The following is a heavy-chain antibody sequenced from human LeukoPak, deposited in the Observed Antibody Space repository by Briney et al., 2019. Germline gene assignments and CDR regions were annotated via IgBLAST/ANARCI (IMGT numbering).Heavy chain of an antibody. CDR2: MNPNDDT. J-gene: IGHJ5*02. D-gene: IGHD2-8*01. Sequence: ASVKVSCKTSGTRDDINWVRRAAGQGLEWVGWMNPNDDTGYAQKFQGRVTFTRNTSLRTVYMELRSLTFEDTAVYYCAKYERRGFDPWGQGTLVTVSS. CDR1: GTRDD. V-gene: IGHV1-8*01. CDR3: AKYERRGFDP.